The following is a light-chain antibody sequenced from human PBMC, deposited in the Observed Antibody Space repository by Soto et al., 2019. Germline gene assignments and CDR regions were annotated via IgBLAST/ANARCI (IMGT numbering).Light chain of an antibody. CDR3: QQYHNWPVT. Sequence: EIVMTQSPAILSVSPGESATLSCRASQSISGNLAWYQQKPGQAPRLLIYAASVRATGIPARFSGSGSGTEFTLTIRSLQSDYFAVYSCQQYHNWPVTFGPGTKVDI. CDR1: QSISGN. J-gene: IGKJ3*01. V-gene: IGKV3-15*01. CDR2: AAS.